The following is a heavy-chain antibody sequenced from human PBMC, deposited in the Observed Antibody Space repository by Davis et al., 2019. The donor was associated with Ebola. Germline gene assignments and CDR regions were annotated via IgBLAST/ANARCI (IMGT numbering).Heavy chain of an antibody. CDR3: ARAKQWSYSDYYYYYGMDV. CDR1: GFTFDDYA. V-gene: IGHV3-9*01. CDR2: ISWNSGSI. J-gene: IGHJ6*02. Sequence: SLKISCAASGFTFDDYAMHWVRQAPGKGLEWVSGISWNSGSIGYADSVKGRFTISRDNAKNSLYLQMNSLRAEDTALYYCARAKQWSYSDYYYYYGMDVWGQGTTVTVSS. D-gene: IGHD1-26*01.